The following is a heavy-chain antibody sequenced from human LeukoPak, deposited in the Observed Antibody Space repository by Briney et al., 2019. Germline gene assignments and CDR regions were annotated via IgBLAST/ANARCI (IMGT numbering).Heavy chain of an antibody. D-gene: IGHD2-15*01. CDR2: TFGSGGSA. CDR1: GFTFGSYA. V-gene: IGHV3-23*01. CDR3: AKTTTGYSSGRYPAWPIDY. Sequence: GGSLRLSCAASGFTFGSYAMYWVRQAPGKGLEWVSGTFGSGGSAHYAKGRFTISRDNSMNTVYLQMDSLRAEDTATYYCAKTTTGYSSGRYPAWPIDYWGQGTLVTVSS. J-gene: IGHJ4*02.